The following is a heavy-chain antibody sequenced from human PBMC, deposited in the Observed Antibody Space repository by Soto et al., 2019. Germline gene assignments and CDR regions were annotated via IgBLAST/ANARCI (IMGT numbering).Heavy chain of an antibody. V-gene: IGHV3-74*01. CDR1: GFTLSSYW. CDR2: ISSDGTTT. Sequence: GGSLRLSCEASGFTLSSYWMQWVRQAPGKGLVWVSFISSDGTTTYYADSVKGRFTVSRDNAKNTLSLQMNSLRAEDTAVYYCVRDGRNYYGMDVWGQGTTVIVSS. J-gene: IGHJ6*02. CDR3: VRDGRNYYGMDV.